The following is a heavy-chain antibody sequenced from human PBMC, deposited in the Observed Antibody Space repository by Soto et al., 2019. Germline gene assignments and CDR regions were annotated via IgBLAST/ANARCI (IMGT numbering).Heavy chain of an antibody. J-gene: IGHJ4*02. Sequence: EVQLVESGGDLVQPGGSLRLSCAASGFTFSSYEMHWVRQAPGKGLEWIPYISSTGSGTHYADSVKGRFTISRDNARNSLSLQMNSLRAEDTAIYYCVRDLHEPLPADVLQVANWGQGTQVTVSS. CDR2: ISSTGSGT. CDR3: VRDLHEPLPADVLQVAN. D-gene: IGHD1-1*01. V-gene: IGHV3-48*03. CDR1: GFTFSSYE.